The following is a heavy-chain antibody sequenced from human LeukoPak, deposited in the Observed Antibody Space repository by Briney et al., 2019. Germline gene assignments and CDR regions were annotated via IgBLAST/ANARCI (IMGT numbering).Heavy chain of an antibody. V-gene: IGHV3-33*06. D-gene: IGHD2-21*02. CDR2: IWYDGSNK. Sequence: GGSLRLSCAASGFTSSSYGMHWVRQAPGKGLEWVAVIWYDGSNKYYADSVKGRFTISRDNSKNTLYLQMNSLRAEDTAVYYCAKGDRPYCGGDCYSRLAFDYWGQGTLVTVSS. J-gene: IGHJ4*02. CDR3: AKGDRPYCGGDCYSRLAFDY. CDR1: GFTSSSYG.